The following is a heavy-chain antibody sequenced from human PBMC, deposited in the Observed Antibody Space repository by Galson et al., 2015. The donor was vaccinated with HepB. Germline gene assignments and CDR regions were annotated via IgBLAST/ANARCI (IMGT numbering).Heavy chain of an antibody. CDR3: AKDSESCGGDCYRWFDP. D-gene: IGHD2-21*01. V-gene: IGHV3-23*01. CDR1: GFTFSSYA. J-gene: IGHJ5*02. Sequence: SLRLSCAASGFTFSSYAMSWVRQAPGKGLEWVSAISGSGGSTYYADSVKGRFTISRDNSKNTLYLQMNSLRAEDTAVYYCAKDSESCGGDCYRWFDPWGQGTLVTVSS. CDR2: ISGSGGST.